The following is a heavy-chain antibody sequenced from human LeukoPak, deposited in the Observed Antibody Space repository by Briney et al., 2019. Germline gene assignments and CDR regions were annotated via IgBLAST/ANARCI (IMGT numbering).Heavy chain of an antibody. V-gene: IGHV3-30*02. CDR3: AKDRDIVVVPAAISPFDY. J-gene: IGHJ4*02. D-gene: IGHD2-2*02. CDR2: IRYDGSNK. CDR1: GLTFSSYG. Sequence: PGGSLRLSCAASGLTFSSYGMHWVRQAPGKGLEWVAFIRYDGSNKYYADSVKGRFTISRDNSKNTLYLQMNSLRAEDTAVYYCAKDRDIVVVPAAISPFDYWGQGTLVTVSS.